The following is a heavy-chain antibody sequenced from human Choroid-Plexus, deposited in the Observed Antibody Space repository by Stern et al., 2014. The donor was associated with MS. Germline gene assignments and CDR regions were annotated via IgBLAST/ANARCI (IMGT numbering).Heavy chain of an antibody. CDR3: AKDRQYLTYFFDH. V-gene: IGHV3-30*18. J-gene: IGHJ5*02. CDR2: ESYDGSNK. D-gene: IGHD2/OR15-2a*01. CDR1: GFTFGSCA. Sequence: VQLVESGGGVVQPGRPLRLSCVASGFTFGSCAMHWVRQAPGQGLEWVAVESYDGSNKYYADSGKGRFTISRDNSQNTLNMQMSSLRPEDTAVYYCAKDRQYLTYFFDHWGQGSLVTVSS.